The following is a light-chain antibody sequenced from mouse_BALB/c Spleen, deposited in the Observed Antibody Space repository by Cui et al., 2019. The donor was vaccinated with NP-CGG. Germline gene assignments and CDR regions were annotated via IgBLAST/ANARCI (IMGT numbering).Light chain of an antibody. CDR3: ALWYSNHWV. CDR1: TGAVTNRNY. J-gene: IGLJ1*01. V-gene: IGLV1*01. CDR2: GTN. Sequence: QAVLTRESAPTTSPGETVTLTCRSSTGAVTNRNYANWVQEKPDHLFTGLIGGTNNRAPGVPARFSGSLIGDKAALTITEAQTEDEAIYFCALWYSNHWVFGGGTKLTVL.